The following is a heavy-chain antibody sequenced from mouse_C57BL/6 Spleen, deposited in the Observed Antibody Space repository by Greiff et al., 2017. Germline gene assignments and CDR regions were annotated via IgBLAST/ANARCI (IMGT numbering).Heavy chain of an antibody. J-gene: IGHJ2*01. V-gene: IGHV1-22*01. D-gene: IGHD1-1*02. CDR3: ARCGGSRYYFDY. CDR2: LTPNNGGT. CDR1: GYTFTDYN. Sequence: VKLQQPGPELVKPGASVKMSCKASGYTFTDYNLPWVKQSHGNSLQWSGYLTPNNGGTSSIQKFKGKATLTVNKSCSTAYMELRSLTSEDSAVYYCARCGGSRYYFDYWGQGTTLTVSS.